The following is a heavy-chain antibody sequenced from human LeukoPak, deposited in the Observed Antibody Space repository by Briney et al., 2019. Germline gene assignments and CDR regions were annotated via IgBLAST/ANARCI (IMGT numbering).Heavy chain of an antibody. CDR2: INSDGSGT. Sequence: GGSLRLSCAASGFTFRNYWMHWVRQAPGKGLVWVSRINSDGSGTTYADSVKGRFTISRDNAKNTLYLEMNSLRAEDTAVYYCAKAYFNYYFDPWGQGTLVTVSS. CDR3: AKAYFNYYFDP. CDR1: GFTFRNYW. J-gene: IGHJ5*02. D-gene: IGHD3-9*01. V-gene: IGHV3-74*01.